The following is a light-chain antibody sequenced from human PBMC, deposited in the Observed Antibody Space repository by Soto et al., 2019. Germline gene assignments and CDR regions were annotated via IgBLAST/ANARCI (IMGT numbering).Light chain of an antibody. CDR1: QGIRID. CDR3: LQHNSFPRT. CDR2: GAS. Sequence: DIQMTQSPSSLSASVGDRVTITCRASQGIRIDLGWFQQRPGKAPKRLIYGASSLQSGVPSRFSGSGYGTEFTLTISNLQPEDFETYYCLQHNSFPRTFGKGTKVDIX. J-gene: IGKJ1*01. V-gene: IGKV1-17*02.